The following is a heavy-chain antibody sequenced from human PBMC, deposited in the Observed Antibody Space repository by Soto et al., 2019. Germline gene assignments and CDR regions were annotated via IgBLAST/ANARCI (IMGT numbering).Heavy chain of an antibody. J-gene: IGHJ4*02. CDR2: ISATGGGT. V-gene: IGHV3-23*01. D-gene: IGHD3-16*01. CDR1: GFKFSNYV. CDR3: AKDRRAGGNSAFYFDF. Sequence: PGGSLRLSCAASGFKFSNYVMSWVRQAPGKGLEWVSLISATGGGTYYADSVKGRFTISRDNSHNTLYLQVHSLTAEDTAVYYCAKDRRAGGNSAFYFDFWGQGAQVTVSS.